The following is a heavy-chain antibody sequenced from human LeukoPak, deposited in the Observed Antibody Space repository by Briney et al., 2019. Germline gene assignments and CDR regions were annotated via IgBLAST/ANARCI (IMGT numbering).Heavy chain of an antibody. D-gene: IGHD6-19*01. CDR2: INSDGSST. CDR1: GFTFSNYW. V-gene: IGHV3-74*01. Sequence: SGGSRRLSCAASGFTFSNYWMHWVRQAPGKGLVWVSRINSDGSSTSYADSVKGRFTISRDNSKNTLYLQLNNLRAEDTALYYCARVGYNSGWYEYWGQGTLVTVSS. J-gene: IGHJ4*02. CDR3: ARVGYNSGWYEY.